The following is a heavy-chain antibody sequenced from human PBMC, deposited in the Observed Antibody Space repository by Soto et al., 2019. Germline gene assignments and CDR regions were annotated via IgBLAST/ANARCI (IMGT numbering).Heavy chain of an antibody. D-gene: IGHD3-10*01. CDR1: GYTFTSYG. J-gene: IGHJ3*02. Sequence: ASVKVSCKASGYTFTSYGISWVRQAPGQGLEWMGWISAYNGNTNYAQKLQGRVTMTTDTSTSTAYMELRSLRSDDTAVYYCARDSPLLWFGELLFDIWGQGTMVTV. CDR3: ARDSPLLWFGELLFDI. V-gene: IGHV1-18*04. CDR2: ISAYNGNT.